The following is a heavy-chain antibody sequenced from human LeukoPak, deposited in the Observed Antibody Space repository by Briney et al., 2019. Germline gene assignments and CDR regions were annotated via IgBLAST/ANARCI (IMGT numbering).Heavy chain of an antibody. CDR3: ARDWVAMDV. J-gene: IGHJ6*04. V-gene: IGHV3-48*03. D-gene: IGHD2-15*01. Sequence: GRSLRLSCAASGFTFSIFEMNWVRQAPGKGLEWVSYISSSGSTIYYADSVKGRFTISRDNAKNSLYLQMNSLRAEDTAVYYCARDWVAMDVWGKGTTVTISS. CDR1: GFTFSIFE. CDR2: ISSSGSTI.